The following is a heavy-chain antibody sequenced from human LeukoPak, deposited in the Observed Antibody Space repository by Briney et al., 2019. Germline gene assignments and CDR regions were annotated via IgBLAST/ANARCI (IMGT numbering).Heavy chain of an antibody. Sequence: SETLSLSCTVSGGSISTSGYYWGWIRQPPGKGLEWIGSIYYSGSTYYNPSLKSRVTISVDTSKNQFSLRLSSVAAADTAVFYCARDPQRSLGVTTSGPYYYGMDVWGQGTTVTVSS. V-gene: IGHV4-39*02. J-gene: IGHJ6*02. CDR3: ARDPQRSLGVTTSGPYYYGMDV. D-gene: IGHD2-21*02. CDR2: IYYSGST. CDR1: GGSISTSGYY.